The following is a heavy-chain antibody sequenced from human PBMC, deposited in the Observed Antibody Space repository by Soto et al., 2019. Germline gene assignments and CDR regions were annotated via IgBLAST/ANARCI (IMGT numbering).Heavy chain of an antibody. CDR1: GGSISSDDYS. J-gene: IGHJ3*02. CDR2: TYNSGST. D-gene: IGHD2-21*01. V-gene: IGHV4-30-2*01. CDR3: ARRSSFTGEFAYGI. Sequence: QLQLQESGSGLVKPSQTLSLTCAVSGGSISSDDYSWSWIRQPPGKGLAWIGYTYNSGSTYYNTSLRSRVTTALVRPRHQFPARLSSVAAADTAVDFCARRSSFTGEFAYGIWGQGTMVTVSS.